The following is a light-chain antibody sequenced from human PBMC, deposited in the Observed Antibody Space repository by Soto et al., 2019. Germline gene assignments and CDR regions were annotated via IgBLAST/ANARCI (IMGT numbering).Light chain of an antibody. CDR1: SSNIGAGYD. CDR3: QSYDSSLSGWL. Sequence: QLVLTQPPSVSGAPGQRVTISCTGSSSNIGAGYDGHWYQQLPGTAPKLLIYGNSNRPSGVPDRFSGSKSGTSASLAITGLQAEYEADYYCQSYDSSLSGWLFGGGTKLTVL. J-gene: IGLJ3*02. V-gene: IGLV1-40*01. CDR2: GNS.